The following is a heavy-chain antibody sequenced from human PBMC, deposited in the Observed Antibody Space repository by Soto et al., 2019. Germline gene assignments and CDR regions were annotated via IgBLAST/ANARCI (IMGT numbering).Heavy chain of an antibody. J-gene: IGHJ3*02. D-gene: IGHD3-10*01. V-gene: IGHV4-59*01. CDR3: ARVGRGASDI. CDR2: IYYSGST. CDR1: GGSSSSYY. Sequence: PSETLSLTCTVSGGSSSSYYWSWIRQPPGKGLEWIGYIYYSGSTNYNPSLKSRVTISVDTSKNQFSLKLSSVTAADTAVYYCARVGRGASDIWGKGPMLTGSS.